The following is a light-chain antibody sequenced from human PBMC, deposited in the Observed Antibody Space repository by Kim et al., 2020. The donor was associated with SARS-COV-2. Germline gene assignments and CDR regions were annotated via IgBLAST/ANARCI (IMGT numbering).Light chain of an antibody. CDR1: SSGIGGYNY. V-gene: IGLV2-14*03. J-gene: IGLJ2*01. CDR2: NDS. Sequence: STISCTGTSSGIGGYNYVSCYQQERDRAPKHIIYNDSERPSGVSNRFFGSKSGNTASLTISGLQAEDEADYYCSSHTSTSTVVFGGGTQLTVL. CDR3: SSHTSTSTVV.